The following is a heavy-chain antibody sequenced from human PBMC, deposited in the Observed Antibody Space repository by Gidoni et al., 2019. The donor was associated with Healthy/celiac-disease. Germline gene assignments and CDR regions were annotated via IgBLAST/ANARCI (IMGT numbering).Heavy chain of an antibody. CDR2: ISSSSSYT. J-gene: IGHJ4*02. D-gene: IGHD2-21*02. V-gene: IGHV3-11*06. Sequence: QVQLVESGGGLVKPGGSLRLSCAASGFTFSDYYMSWIRQAPGKGLEWVSYISSSSSYTNYADSVKGRFTISRDNAKNSLYLQMNSLRAEDTAVYYCARTPYCGGDCYDFDYWGQGTLVTVSS. CDR3: ARTPYCGGDCYDFDY. CDR1: GFTFSDYY.